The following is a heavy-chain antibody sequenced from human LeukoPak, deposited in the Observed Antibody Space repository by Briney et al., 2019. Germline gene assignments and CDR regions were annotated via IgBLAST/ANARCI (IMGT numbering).Heavy chain of an antibody. V-gene: IGHV4-4*02. CDR3: ARVPTVGWFGELLPLQYYYYGMDV. Sequence: SGTLSLTCAVSGGSISSSNWWSWVRQPPGKGLEWIGEIYHSGSTNYNPSLKSRVTISVDTSKNQFSLQLSSVTAADTAVYYCARVPTVGWFGELLPLQYYYYGMDVWGQGTTVTVSS. J-gene: IGHJ6*02. CDR1: GGSISSSNW. D-gene: IGHD3-10*01. CDR2: IYHSGST.